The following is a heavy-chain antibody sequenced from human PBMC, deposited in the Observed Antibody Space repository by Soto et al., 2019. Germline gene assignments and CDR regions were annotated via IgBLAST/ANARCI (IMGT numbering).Heavy chain of an antibody. D-gene: IGHD3-3*01. V-gene: IGHV4-34*01. CDR2: INHSGST. CDR3: ATTYYDFWSGKRAKNFDY. Sequence: NPSETLSLTCAVYGGSFSGYYWSWIRQPPGKGLEWIGEINHSGSTNYNPSIKSRVTISVDTSKNLFSLKLSSVTAADTAVYYCATTYYDFWSGKRAKNFDYWGQGTLVTVSS. CDR1: GGSFSGYY. J-gene: IGHJ4*02.